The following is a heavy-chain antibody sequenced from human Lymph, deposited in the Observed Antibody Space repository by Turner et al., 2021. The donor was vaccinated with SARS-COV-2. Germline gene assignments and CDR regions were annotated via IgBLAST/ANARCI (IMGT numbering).Heavy chain of an antibody. V-gene: IGHV5-51*01. Sequence: EVQLVQSGAAVKPPGESLKISCRPSGYSFTTYWIGWVRQMPGKGLEWMGIIYPGDSDTRYSPSFQGQVTISADKSISTAYRQWSSLKASDTAMYYCARREWGGSLGHIDYWGQGTLVTVSS. CDR3: ARREWGGSLGHIDY. CDR2: IYPGDSDT. J-gene: IGHJ4*02. D-gene: IGHD3-3*01. CDR1: GYSFTTYW.